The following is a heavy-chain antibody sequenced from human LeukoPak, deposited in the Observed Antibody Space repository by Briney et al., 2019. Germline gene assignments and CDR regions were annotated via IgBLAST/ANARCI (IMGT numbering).Heavy chain of an antibody. CDR2: MNPTSGNT. CDR3: ARAYCSRTSCYSADFDY. J-gene: IGHJ4*02. D-gene: IGHD2-2*02. Sequence: ASVKVSCKASGYTFINFAINWGRQAPGQRPEWMGWMNPTSGNTAYAQKFQGRVTITRNTSMTTSYMELSSLTSEDTAVYYCARAYCSRTSCYSADFDYWGQGTLVTVSS. CDR1: GYTFINFA. V-gene: IGHV1-8*03.